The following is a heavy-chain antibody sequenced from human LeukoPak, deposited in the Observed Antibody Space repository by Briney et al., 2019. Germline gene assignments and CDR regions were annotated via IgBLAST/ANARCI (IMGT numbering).Heavy chain of an antibody. D-gene: IGHD3-22*01. CDR3: ARGVPYYYDSSGPPPYYFDY. CDR1: GGSFSGYC. Sequence: SETLSLTCAVYGGSFSGYCWSWIRQPPGKGLEWIGEINHSGSTNYNPSLKSRVTISVDTSKNQFSLKLISVTAADTAVYYCARGVPYYYDSSGPPPYYFDYWGQGTLVTVSS. J-gene: IGHJ4*02. CDR2: INHSGST. V-gene: IGHV4-34*01.